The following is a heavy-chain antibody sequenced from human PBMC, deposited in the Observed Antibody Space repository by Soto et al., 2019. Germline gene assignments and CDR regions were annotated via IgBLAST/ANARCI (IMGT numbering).Heavy chain of an antibody. Sequence: GASVKVSCKASGYTFTSYDINWVRQATGQGLEWMGWMNPNSGNTGYAQKFQGRVTMTRNTSISTAYMELSSLRSEDTAVYYCARRRAGYSSGWDPYYFDYWGQGTLVTVSS. V-gene: IGHV1-8*01. D-gene: IGHD6-19*01. CDR2: MNPNSGNT. CDR1: GYTFTSYD. CDR3: ARRRAGYSSGWDPYYFDY. J-gene: IGHJ4*02.